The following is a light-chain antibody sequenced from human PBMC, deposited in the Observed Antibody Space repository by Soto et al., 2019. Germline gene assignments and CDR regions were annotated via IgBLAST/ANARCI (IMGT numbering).Light chain of an antibody. CDR1: QSLSYW. Sequence: DIQMTQSPSTLSASVGDTVTITCRASQSLSYWLAWYQQTPGKAPNLLIHKASTLESGVPSRFSGSGSGTEFTLTISSLQPDDFATFYCQQYDRFPYTVGQRTNLEIK. CDR2: KAS. V-gene: IGKV1-5*03. J-gene: IGKJ2*01. CDR3: QQYDRFPYT.